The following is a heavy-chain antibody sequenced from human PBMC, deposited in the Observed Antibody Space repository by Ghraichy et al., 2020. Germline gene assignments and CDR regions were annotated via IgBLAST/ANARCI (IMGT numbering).Heavy chain of an antibody. CDR2: IYHSGST. V-gene: IGHV4-38-2*01. CDR3: VRSAFRGGGWYFDY. J-gene: IGHJ4*02. Sequence: SETLSLTCAVSGYSISSGYYWGWIRQPPGKGLEWIGSIYHSGSTYYNPSLKSRVTISVDTSKNQFSLKLSSVTAADTAVFLCVRSAFRGGGWYFDYWGQGTLVTVSS. D-gene: IGHD2-15*01. CDR1: GYSISSGYY.